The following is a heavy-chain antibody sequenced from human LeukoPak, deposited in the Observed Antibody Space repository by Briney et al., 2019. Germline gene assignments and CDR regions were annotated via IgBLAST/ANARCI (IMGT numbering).Heavy chain of an antibody. J-gene: IGHJ4*02. CDR1: AYTFTTYY. CDR3: ARKAYDSSGLGY. V-gene: IGHV1-2*02. D-gene: IGHD3-22*01. CDR2: ISPNSGGT. Sequence: ASVKVSCKTSAYTFTTYYMHWVRQAHGQGPEWMGWISPNSGGTKYAQKFQGRVTMTRDTSISTAYMELSGLTSDDTAVYYCARKAYDSSGLGYWGQGTLVTVSS.